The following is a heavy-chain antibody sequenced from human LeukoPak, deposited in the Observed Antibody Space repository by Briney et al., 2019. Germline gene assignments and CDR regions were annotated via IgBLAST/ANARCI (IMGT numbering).Heavy chain of an antibody. Sequence: GGSLRLSCAASGLTFSSSSMTWVRQAPGKGLEWVAVISYDGSNKYYADSVKGRFTISRDNSKNTLYLQMNSLRAEDTAVYYCAKAVIAAASPSWFDPWGQGTLVTVSS. J-gene: IGHJ5*02. CDR2: ISYDGSNK. V-gene: IGHV3-30*18. CDR3: AKAVIAAASPSWFDP. CDR1: GLTFSSSS. D-gene: IGHD6-13*01.